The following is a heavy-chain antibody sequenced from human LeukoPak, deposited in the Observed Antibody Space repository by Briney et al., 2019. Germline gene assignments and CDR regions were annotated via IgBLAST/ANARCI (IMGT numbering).Heavy chain of an antibody. Sequence: GGSLRLSCAASGFTFSSYAMSWVRQAPGKGLEWVSAISGSGVSTYYADSVKGRFTISRDNSKNTRYLQMNSLRAEDTAVYYCAKDCSSTSCPTSDYWGQGTLVTVSS. CDR3: AKDCSSTSCPTSDY. V-gene: IGHV3-23*01. D-gene: IGHD2-2*01. J-gene: IGHJ4*02. CDR1: GFTFSSYA. CDR2: ISGSGVST.